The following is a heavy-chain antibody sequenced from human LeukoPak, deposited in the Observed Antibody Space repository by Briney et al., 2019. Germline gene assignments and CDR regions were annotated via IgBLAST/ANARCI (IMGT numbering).Heavy chain of an antibody. CDR1: GFTFSSYA. V-gene: IGHV3-23*01. D-gene: IGHD2-2*01. CDR2: ISGSGGST. Sequence: GGSLRFSCAASGFTFSSYAMSWVRQAPGKGLEWVSAISGSGGSTYYADSVKGRLTISRDNSKNTLYLQMNSLRAEDTAVYYCAKDRYQLLLFNWFDPWGQGTLVTVSS. CDR3: AKDRYQLLLFNWFDP. J-gene: IGHJ5*02.